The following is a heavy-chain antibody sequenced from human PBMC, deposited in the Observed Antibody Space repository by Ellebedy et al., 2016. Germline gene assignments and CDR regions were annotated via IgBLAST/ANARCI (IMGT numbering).Heavy chain of an antibody. CDR3: ARERYRGSSDY. CDR1: GFTFSDYY. CDR2: ISSSSSYT. D-gene: IGHD6-6*01. Sequence: GESLKISCAASGFTFSDYYMSWIRQAPGKGLEWVSYISSSSSYTNYADSVKGRFTISRDNAKNSLYLQMNSLRAEDTAVYYCARERYRGSSDYWGQGTLVTVSS. J-gene: IGHJ4*02. V-gene: IGHV3-11*06.